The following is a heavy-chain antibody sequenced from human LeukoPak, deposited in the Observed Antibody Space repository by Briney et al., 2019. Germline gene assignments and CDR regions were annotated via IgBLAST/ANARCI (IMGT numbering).Heavy chain of an antibody. J-gene: IGHJ4*02. D-gene: IGHD2-21*01. Sequence: PGGSLRLSCAASGFTIKTYTMSWVRQAPGKGLQWVSGVRGSADTGNYADSVKGRFTISRDSTKNTLYLQMNSLRAEDTALYYCAIGHIDSEWLYFDSWGQGTLVTVSS. V-gene: IGHV3-23*01. CDR2: VRGSADTG. CDR3: AIGHIDSEWLYFDS. CDR1: GFTIKTYT.